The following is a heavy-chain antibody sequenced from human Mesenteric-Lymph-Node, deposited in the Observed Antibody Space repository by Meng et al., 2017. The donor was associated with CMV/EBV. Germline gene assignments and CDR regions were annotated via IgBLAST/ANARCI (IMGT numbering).Heavy chain of an antibody. CDR3: ARGDTWMSSPPA. CDR2: ISHDGRKK. J-gene: IGHJ5*02. V-gene: IGHV3-30*03. Sequence: GGSLRLSCAASGFTVSSNYMSWVRQAPGKGLEWVAFISHDGRKKDYADSVKGRFTISRDNSKNTLYVQMNSLRAEDTAVYFCARGDTWMSSPPAWGQGALVTVSS. CDR1: GFTVSSNY. D-gene: IGHD1-20*01.